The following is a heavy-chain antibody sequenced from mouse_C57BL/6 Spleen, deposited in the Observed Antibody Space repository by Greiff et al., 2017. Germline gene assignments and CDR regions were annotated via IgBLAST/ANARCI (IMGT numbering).Heavy chain of an antibody. CDR2: ISDGGSYT. D-gene: IGHD1-1*01. J-gene: IGHJ1*03. CDR1: GFTFSSYA. CDR3: ARALYGSSFYWYFDV. Sequence: EVQVVESGGGLVKPGGSLKLSCAASGFTFSSYAMSWVRQTPEKRLEWVATISDGGSYTYYPDNVQGRFTISRDNAKNNLYLQMSHLKSEDTAMYYCARALYGSSFYWYFDVWGTGTTVTVSS. V-gene: IGHV5-4*01.